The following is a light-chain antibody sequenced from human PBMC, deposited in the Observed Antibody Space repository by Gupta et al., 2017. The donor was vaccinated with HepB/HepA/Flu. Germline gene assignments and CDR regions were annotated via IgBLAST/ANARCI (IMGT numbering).Light chain of an antibody. V-gene: IGLV1-40*01. CDR2: DNH. J-gene: IGLJ1*01. CDR1: GSNIGAGYA. CDR3: QSYDRTLSAYV. Sequence: QSVLTQPPSVSGPPGQRVPISCTGSGSNIGAGYAVHWYQHLPGTAPKLLIYDNHNRPSGVPDRFSGSNSGTSASLAITGLQAEDEADYHCQSYDRTLSAYVFGSGTKVTVL.